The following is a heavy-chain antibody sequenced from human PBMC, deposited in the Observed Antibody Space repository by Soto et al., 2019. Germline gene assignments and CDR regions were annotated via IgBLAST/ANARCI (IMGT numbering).Heavy chain of an antibody. D-gene: IGHD3-22*01. CDR2: INPSGGST. CDR1: GYTFSSYY. J-gene: IGHJ4*02. V-gene: IGHV1-46*01. Sequence: GASVKVSCKASGYTFSSYYMHWVRQAPGQGLEWMGIINPSGGSTSYAQKFQGRVTMTRDTSTSTVYMELSSLRSEDTAVYYCAKVPYYYGCSGYSDLYSFWGRGTMVIASS. CDR3: AKVPYYYGCSGYSDLYSF.